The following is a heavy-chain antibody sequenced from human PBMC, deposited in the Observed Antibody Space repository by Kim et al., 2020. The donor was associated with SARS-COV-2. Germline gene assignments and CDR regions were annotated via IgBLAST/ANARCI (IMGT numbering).Heavy chain of an antibody. J-gene: IGHJ6*02. CDR1: GYTFTSYY. D-gene: IGHD3-3*01. CDR3: ARDRAPPHDFWRGYWDDYYYGMDV. V-gene: IGHV1-46*01. Sequence: ASVKVSCKASGYTFTSYYMHWVRQAPGQGLEWMGIINPSGGSTSYAQKFQGRVTMTRDTSTSTVYMELSSLRSEDTAVYYCARDRAPPHDFWRGYWDDYYYGMDVWGQGTTVTVSS. CDR2: INPSGGST.